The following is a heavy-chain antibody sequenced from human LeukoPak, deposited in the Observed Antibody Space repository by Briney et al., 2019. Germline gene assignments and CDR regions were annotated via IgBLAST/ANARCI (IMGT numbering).Heavy chain of an antibody. J-gene: IGHJ4*02. Sequence: GGSLRLSCAASGFTFSTYAMSWVRQAPGKGLEWVSALSPSGGITYYEDSVKGRFTISRDSSKNTLYLQMNSLRAEDTVVYYCAKGVNYFVLEYWGQGTLVTISS. V-gene: IGHV3-23*01. CDR2: LSPSGGIT. CDR3: AKGVNYFVLEY. CDR1: GFTFSTYA. D-gene: IGHD3-10*02.